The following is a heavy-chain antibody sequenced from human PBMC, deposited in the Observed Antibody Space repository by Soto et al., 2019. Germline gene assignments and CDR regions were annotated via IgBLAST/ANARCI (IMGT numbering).Heavy chain of an antibody. CDR1: GFTFSSYG. V-gene: IGHV3-30*18. D-gene: IGHD2-15*01. Sequence: PGGSLRLSCAASGFTFSSYGVHWVRQAPGKGLEWVAVISYDGSNKYYADSVKGRFTISRDNSKNTLYLQMNSLRAEDTAVYYCAKGDCSGGSCYFSAFDIWGQGTMVTVS. J-gene: IGHJ3*02. CDR3: AKGDCSGGSCYFSAFDI. CDR2: ISYDGSNK.